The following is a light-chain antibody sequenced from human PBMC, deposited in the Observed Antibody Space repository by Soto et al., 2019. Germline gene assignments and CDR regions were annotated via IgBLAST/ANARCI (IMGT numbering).Light chain of an antibody. Sequence: EILLTQSPATLSLSPGDRATLSCRASHPVSIYLAWYQQKPGQAPRLLIYDASNRATGIPARFSGSGSGTDFTLTISSLEPEDFAVYYCQQRTNWPLTFGGGTKVEIK. J-gene: IGKJ4*01. CDR3: QQRTNWPLT. CDR1: HPVSIY. V-gene: IGKV3-11*01. CDR2: DAS.